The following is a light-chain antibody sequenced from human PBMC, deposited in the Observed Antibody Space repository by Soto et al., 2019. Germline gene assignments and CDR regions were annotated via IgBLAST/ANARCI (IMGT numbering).Light chain of an antibody. Sequence: QSVLTQPASVSGSPGQSITISCTGTSSDVGRYNLVSWYQQPPGKAPKLMIYEGTKRPSGVSNRFSGSKSGNTASLTISGLQAEDEADYYCCSYAGSSIPLIGGGTKVTVL. J-gene: IGLJ2*01. V-gene: IGLV2-23*01. CDR1: SSDVGRYNL. CDR2: EGT. CDR3: CSYAGSSIPL.